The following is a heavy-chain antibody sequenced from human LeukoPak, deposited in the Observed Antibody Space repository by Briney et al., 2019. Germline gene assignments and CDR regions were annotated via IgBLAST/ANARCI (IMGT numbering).Heavy chain of an antibody. V-gene: IGHV3-21*04. J-gene: IGHJ4*02. D-gene: IGHD1/OR15-1a*01. CDR1: GFTFNSYS. CDR2: ISSSSRSI. Sequence: MPGGSLRLSCSASGFTFNSYSMNWVPQAPGKGLEWVASISSSSRSIHYADSVKGRFTISRDNARNSLTLQMNGLRAEDRALYYGARDGKQHLARFYFDCWGQGALVTVSS. CDR3: ARDGKQHLARFYFDC.